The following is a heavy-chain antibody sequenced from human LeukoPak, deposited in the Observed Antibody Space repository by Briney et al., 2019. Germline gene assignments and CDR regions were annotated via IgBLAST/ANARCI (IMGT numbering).Heavy chain of an antibody. V-gene: IGHV4-59*01. J-gene: IGHJ5*02. D-gene: IGHD6-13*01. CDR2: IYYSGST. CDR1: GVSISSYY. CDR3: ARAVAYSSSWYWFDP. Sequence: SETLSLTCTVSGVSISSYYWSWIRQPPGKGLEWIGYIYYSGSTNYNPSLKSRVTISVDTSKNQFSLKLSSVTAADTAVYYCARAVAYSSSWYWFDPWGQGTLVTVSS.